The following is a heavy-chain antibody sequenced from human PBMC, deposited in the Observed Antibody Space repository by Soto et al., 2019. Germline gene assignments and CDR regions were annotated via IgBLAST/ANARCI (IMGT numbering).Heavy chain of an antibody. CDR3: ARGKVGATTWDY. D-gene: IGHD1-26*01. V-gene: IGHV4-34*01. Sequence: QVQLQQWGAGLLKSSETLSLTCAVYGGSFSGYYWSWIRQPPGKGLEWIGEINHSGSTNYNPSLKSRVTISVDTSKNQFSLKLSYVTAADTAVYYCARGKVGATTWDYWGQGTLVTVSS. J-gene: IGHJ4*02. CDR2: INHSGST. CDR1: GGSFSGYY.